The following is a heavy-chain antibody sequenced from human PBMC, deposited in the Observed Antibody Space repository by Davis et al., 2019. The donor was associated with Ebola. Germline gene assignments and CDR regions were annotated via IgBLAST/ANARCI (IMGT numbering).Heavy chain of an antibody. CDR1: GFTFSSYW. J-gene: IGHJ6*02. CDR2: IKQDGSEK. V-gene: IGHV3-7*01. Sequence: PGGSLRLSCAASGFTFSSYWMSWVRQAPGKGLEWVANIKQDGSEKYYVDSVKGRFTISRDNSKNTLYLQMNSLRAEDTAVYYCARVRVADHDFWRGYYFYGMDVWGQGTTVTVSS. D-gene: IGHD3-3*01. CDR3: ARVRVADHDFWRGYYFYGMDV.